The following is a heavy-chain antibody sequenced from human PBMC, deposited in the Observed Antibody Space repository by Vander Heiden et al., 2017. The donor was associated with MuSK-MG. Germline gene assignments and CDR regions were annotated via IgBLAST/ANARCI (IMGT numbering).Heavy chain of an antibody. CDR3: ARSRRPYYYYCLDV. D-gene: IGHD6-25*01. V-gene: IGHV3-7*03. CDR2: IKQDGSEK. J-gene: IGHJ6*02. Sequence: EVQLVESGGGLVQPGGSLRLSCAASGFTFSNYWMTWVRQAPGKGLEWVANIKQDGSEKYYVDAVKGRFTISRDNAENSLYLQMNGMRAEDTAIYYCARSRRPYYYYCLDVWGQGTTVTVSS. CDR1: GFTFSNYW.